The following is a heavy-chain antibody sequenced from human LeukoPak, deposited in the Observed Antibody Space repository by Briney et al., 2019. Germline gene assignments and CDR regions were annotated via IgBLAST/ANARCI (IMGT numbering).Heavy chain of an antibody. D-gene: IGHD6-13*01. V-gene: IGHV4-59*01. CDR1: GGSISSYY. Sequence: SETLSLTCTASGGSISSYYWSWIRQPPGKGLEWIGYIYYSGSTNYNPSLKSRVTISVDTSKNQFSPKLSSVTAADTAVYYCARVEQQLVRGSMGYYFDYWGQGTLVTVSS. CDR3: ARVEQQLVRGSMGYYFDY. CDR2: IYYSGST. J-gene: IGHJ4*02.